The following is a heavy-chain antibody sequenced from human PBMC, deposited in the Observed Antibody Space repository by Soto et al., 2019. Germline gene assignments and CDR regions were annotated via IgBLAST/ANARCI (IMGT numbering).Heavy chain of an antibody. Sequence: AGGSLRLSCAASGFTFSSYDMHWVRQATGKGLEWVSAIGTAGDTYYPGSVKGRFTISRENAKNSLYLQMNSLRAGDTAVYYCARELGYCSGGSCYPSGYYGMDVWGQGTTVTVAS. CDR2: IGTAGDT. J-gene: IGHJ6*02. CDR3: ARELGYCSGGSCYPSGYYGMDV. D-gene: IGHD2-15*01. CDR1: GFTFSSYD. V-gene: IGHV3-13*01.